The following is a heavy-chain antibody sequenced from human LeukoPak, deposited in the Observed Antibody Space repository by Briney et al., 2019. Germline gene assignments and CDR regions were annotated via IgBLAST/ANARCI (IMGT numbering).Heavy chain of an antibody. CDR1: GFTFSSYW. V-gene: IGHV3-7*01. D-gene: IGHD3-10*01. CDR2: IKQDGSEK. J-gene: IGHJ5*02. Sequence: PGGSLRLSCAASGFTFSSYWMSWVRQAPGKGLEWVANIKQDGSEKYYVDSVKGRFTISRDNAKNSLYLQMNSLRAEDTAVYYCARDLVVKRRFGDTTDNWFDPWGQGTLVTVSS. CDR3: ARDLVVKRRFGDTTDNWFDP.